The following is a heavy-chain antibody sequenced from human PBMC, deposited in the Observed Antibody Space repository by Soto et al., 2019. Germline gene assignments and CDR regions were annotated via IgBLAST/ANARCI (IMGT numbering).Heavy chain of an antibody. D-gene: IGHD2-2*01. CDR3: ARVPAAIVMYNWFDP. CDR2: ISAYNGNT. V-gene: IGHV1-18*01. J-gene: IGHJ5*02. CDR1: GYTFTSYG. Sequence: QVQLVQSGAEVKKPGASVKVSCKASGYTFTSYGISWVRQAPGQGLEWMGWISAYNGNTNYAQKLQGRVTMTTDTSTSTAYIELRSLRSDDTAVYYCARVPAAIVMYNWFDPWGQGALVTVSS.